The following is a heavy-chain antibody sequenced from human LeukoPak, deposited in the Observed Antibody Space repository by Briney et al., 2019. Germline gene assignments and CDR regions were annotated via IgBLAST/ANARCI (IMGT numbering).Heavy chain of an antibody. CDR3: AKNNWNDMPFVDD. V-gene: IGHV3-23*01. CDR1: GFTFRNSA. CDR2: ISGGGGGT. J-gene: IGHJ4*02. Sequence: PGGSLRLSCAASGFTFRNSAMSWVRQAAGKGLDGVSTISGGGGGTYFADSVKGRFTISRENFKDTLYPQMNSLSAEDTAVYYCAKNNWNDMPFVDDWGQGTLVTVSS. D-gene: IGHD1-20*01.